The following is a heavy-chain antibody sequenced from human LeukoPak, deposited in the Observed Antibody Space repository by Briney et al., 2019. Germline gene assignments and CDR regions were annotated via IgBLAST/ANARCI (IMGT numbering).Heavy chain of an antibody. CDR2: INPNSGGT. Sequence: ASVTVSCTASGYTFTGYYMHWVRQAPGQGLGGRGWINPNSGGTNYAQKFQGRVTMTRDTSISTAYMELSKLRSDDTAVYYCARDLGDEAVTTFDYWGQGTLVTVSS. CDR3: ARDLGDEAVTTFDY. V-gene: IGHV1-2*02. D-gene: IGHD4-11*01. CDR1: GYTFTGYY. J-gene: IGHJ4*02.